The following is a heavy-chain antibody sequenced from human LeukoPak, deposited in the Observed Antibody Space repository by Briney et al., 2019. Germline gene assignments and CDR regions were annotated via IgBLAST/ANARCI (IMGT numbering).Heavy chain of an antibody. D-gene: IGHD3-22*01. CDR1: GFTFSSYA. V-gene: IGHV3-23*01. J-gene: IGHJ3*02. CDR3: AKDREIVVATDAFDI. CDR2: ISGSGGST. Sequence: GGSLRLSCAASGFTFSSYAMSWVRQAPGKGLEWVSAISGSGGSTYYADSVKGRFTISRDNSKNTLYLQMNSLRAEDTVVYYCAKDREIVVATDAFDIWGQGTMVTVSS.